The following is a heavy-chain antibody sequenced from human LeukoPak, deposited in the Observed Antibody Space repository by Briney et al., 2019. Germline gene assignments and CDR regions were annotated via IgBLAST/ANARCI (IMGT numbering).Heavy chain of an antibody. CDR1: GFTFSSYS. CDR2: ITIGSRYI. J-gene: IGHJ6*03. Sequence: TGGSLRLSCAASGFTFSSYSMSWVRQAPGKGLEWVSSITIGSRYIYYADSVKGRFTISRDNGKESLYLQMDSLRDEDTAVYYCARDFGDYDFWSGYSIHYNYYYFDVWGKGTTVTVSS. V-gene: IGHV3-21*01. D-gene: IGHD3-3*01. CDR3: ARDFGDYDFWSGYSIHYNYYYFDV.